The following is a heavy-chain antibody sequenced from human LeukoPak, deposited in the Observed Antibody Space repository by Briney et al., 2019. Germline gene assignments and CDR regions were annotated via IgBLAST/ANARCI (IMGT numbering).Heavy chain of an antibody. J-gene: IGHJ4*02. D-gene: IGHD1/OR15-1a*01. CDR1: GFTFSSYA. CDR2: ISGAGGST. CDR3: ASSLKLRTFDY. Sequence: GGSLRLSCAASGFTFSSYAMSWVRQAPGKGLEWVSTISGAGGSTYHADSVKGRVTISRDNSKNTLYLQMNSLRAEDTAVYYCASSLKLRTFDYWGQGTLVTVSS. V-gene: IGHV3-23*01.